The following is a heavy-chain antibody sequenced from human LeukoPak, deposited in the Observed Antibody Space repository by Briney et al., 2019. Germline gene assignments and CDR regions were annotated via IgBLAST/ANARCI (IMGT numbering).Heavy chain of an antibody. D-gene: IGHD6-19*01. Sequence: SETLSLTCTVSGGSISSYYWSWIRQPPGKGLEWIGYISYSGSTNFNPSLKSRVTISVDTSKNQFSLKLCSVTAADRAVYYCARWYSSGWAFDYWGQGTLVTVSS. J-gene: IGHJ4*02. V-gene: IGHV4-59*12. CDR3: ARWYSSGWAFDY. CDR1: GGSISSYY. CDR2: ISYSGST.